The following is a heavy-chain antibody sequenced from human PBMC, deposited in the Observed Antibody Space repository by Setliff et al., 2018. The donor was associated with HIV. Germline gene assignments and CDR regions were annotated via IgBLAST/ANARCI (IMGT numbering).Heavy chain of an antibody. CDR2: INPLFGTT. V-gene: IGHV1-69*05. J-gene: IGHJ4*02. Sequence: ASVKVSCKASGDTFSNYAITWVRQAPGQGLEWMGGINPLFGTTNYAHNFQGRLTITTDQVMSTAYMELTSLRSEDTAVYYCASGSGYCNKGDCYIGVHRTPDKYYFDSWGQGTLVTVSS. D-gene: IGHD2-8*01. CDR1: GDTFSNYA. CDR3: ASGSGYCNKGDCYIGVHRTPDKYYFDS.